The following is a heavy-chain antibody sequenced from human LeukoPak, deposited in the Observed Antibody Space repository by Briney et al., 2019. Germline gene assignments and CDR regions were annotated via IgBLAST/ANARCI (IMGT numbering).Heavy chain of an antibody. CDR2: INHSGST. CDR1: GGSFSGYL. D-gene: IGHD3-10*01. J-gene: IGHJ4*02. Sequence: SETLSLTCAVYGGSFSGYLWSWIRQPPGKGLQWIGEINHSGSTNYNPSLKSRVSISVDTSKNQFSLKLSSVTAADTAVYYCARDPPGGSGSTDWGQGTLVTVSS. V-gene: IGHV4-34*01. CDR3: ARDPPGGSGSTD.